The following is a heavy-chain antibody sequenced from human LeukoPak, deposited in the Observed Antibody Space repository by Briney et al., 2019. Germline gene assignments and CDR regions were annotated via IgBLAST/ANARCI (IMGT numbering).Heavy chain of an antibody. CDR2: TSSDGSRN. D-gene: IGHD6-19*01. Sequence: PGGSLRLSCAASGFPFSSYGRHWVRQAPGKGLEWVAVTSSDGSRNHYADSVKGRFTISRDNSKNTLYLQMNSLRAEDTAVYYCARDRSGWVGYDDAFDIWGQGTMVTVSS. CDR1: GFPFSSYG. V-gene: IGHV3-30*03. J-gene: IGHJ3*02. CDR3: ARDRSGWVGYDDAFDI.